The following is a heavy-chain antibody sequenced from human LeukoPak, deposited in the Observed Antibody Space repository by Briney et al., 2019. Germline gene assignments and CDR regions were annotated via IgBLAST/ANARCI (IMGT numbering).Heavy chain of an antibody. V-gene: IGHV3-48*03. J-gene: IGHJ4*02. D-gene: IGHD1-14*01. CDR1: GFTFSNYE. CDR2: ISSSGNTI. CDR3: ARSWNQRYYSDH. Sequence: GGSLRLSCAGSGFTFSNYEMNWVRQAPGKGLEWVSYISSSGNTIYYADSVKGRFSISRDNAKNSLYLQMNSLRAEDTAVYYCARSWNQRYYSDHWGQGTLLTVSS.